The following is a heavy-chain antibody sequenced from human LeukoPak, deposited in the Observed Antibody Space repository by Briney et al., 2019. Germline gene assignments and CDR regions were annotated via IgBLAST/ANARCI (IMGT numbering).Heavy chain of an antibody. J-gene: IGHJ4*02. CDR3: ARGVGLTQGGTFDY. CDR2: IYYSGST. Sequence: PSETLSLTCTVSGGSISSYYWSWIRQPPGKGLEWIGYIYYSGSTHYNSSLKSRVTISVDTSKNQLSLKLSSVTAADTAVYYCARGVGLTQGGTFDYWGQGTLVTVSS. V-gene: IGHV4-59*08. D-gene: IGHD1-1*01. CDR1: GGSISSYY.